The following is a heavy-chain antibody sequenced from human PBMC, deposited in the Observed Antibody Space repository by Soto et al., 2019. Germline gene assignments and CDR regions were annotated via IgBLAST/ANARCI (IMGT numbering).Heavy chain of an antibody. CDR3: AAYSSGYLDY. J-gene: IGHJ4*02. CDR2: IFYSGST. CDR1: GGSISSYY. Sequence: PSETLSLTCTVSGGSISSYYWNWIRQPPGKGLEWIGYIFYSGSTNYNPSLKSRVTISVDTSKNQFSLKLTSVTAADTAVYYCAAYSSGYLDYWGQGTLVTVSS. V-gene: IGHV4-59*01. D-gene: IGHD3-22*01.